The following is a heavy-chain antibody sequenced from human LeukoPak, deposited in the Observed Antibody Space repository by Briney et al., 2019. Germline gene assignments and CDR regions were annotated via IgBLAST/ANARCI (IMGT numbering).Heavy chain of an antibody. J-gene: IGHJ6*03. CDR3: ARFSLSNDYPYYYYYMDV. V-gene: IGHV4-31*03. Sequence: SETLSLTCTVSGGSINSGEYDWTWIRQHSGKGLEWIGYIFYTGSTYYSPSLKSRLTISLDKSKNQFSLNLTSTTAADSAVYFCARFSLSNDYPYYYYYMDVWGKGTTVSVSS. CDR1: GGSINSGEYD. D-gene: IGHD3-16*01. CDR2: IFYTGST.